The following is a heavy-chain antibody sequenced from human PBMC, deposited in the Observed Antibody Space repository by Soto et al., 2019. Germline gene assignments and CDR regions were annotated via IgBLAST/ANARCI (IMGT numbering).Heavy chain of an antibody. V-gene: IGHV1-2*04. CDR3: ARGEYSDFWSGYNGMDV. J-gene: IGHJ6*02. Sequence: ASVKVSCKASGYTFTGYYMHWVRQAPGQGLEWMGWINPNSGGTNYAQKFQGWVTMTRDTSISTAYMELSRLRSDDTAVYYCARGEYSDFWSGYNGMDVWGQGTTVTVSS. CDR2: INPNSGGT. CDR1: GYTFTGYY. D-gene: IGHD3-3*01.